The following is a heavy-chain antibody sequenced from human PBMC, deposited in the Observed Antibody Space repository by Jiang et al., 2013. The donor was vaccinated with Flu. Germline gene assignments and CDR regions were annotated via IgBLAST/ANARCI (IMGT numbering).Heavy chain of an antibody. CDR1: GYSFTSYW. Sequence: VQLVESGAEVKKAGESLKISCKGSGYSFTSYWIGWVRQMPGKGLEWMGVIFPGDSDTKYSPSFQGQGTISADKSISTAYLQWRSLEASDTAMYYCVRGSDYGAYSLTFDYVGPGNPGPPSPQ. J-gene: IGHJ4*02. V-gene: IGHV5-51*01. CDR3: VRGSDYGAYSLTFDY. D-gene: IGHD4-23*01. CDR2: IFPGDSDT.